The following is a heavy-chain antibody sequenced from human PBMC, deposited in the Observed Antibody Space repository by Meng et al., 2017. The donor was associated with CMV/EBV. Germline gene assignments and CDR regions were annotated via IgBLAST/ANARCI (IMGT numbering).Heavy chain of an antibody. D-gene: IGHD6-19*01. CDR1: GVSFSSKA. V-gene: IGHV3-23*01. CDR3: ANPEGEQWLASFDY. Sequence: GCGVSFSSKAKSWVRQAQGKGVEWVSAISGSGGSTDYADSVKGRFTISRDNSKNTLYLQMNSLRAEDTAVYYCANPEGEQWLASFDYWGQGTLVTVSS. CDR2: ISGSGGST. J-gene: IGHJ4*02.